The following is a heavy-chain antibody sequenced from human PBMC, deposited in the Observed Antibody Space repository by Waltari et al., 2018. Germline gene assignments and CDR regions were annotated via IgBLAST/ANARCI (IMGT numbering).Heavy chain of an antibody. CDR2: INQSGST. Sequence: QVQLQQWGAGLLKPSETLSLTCAVYGGSFSGYYWSWIRQPPGDGLEWIGEINQSGSTTASPSRKSRVAIAVDTAKNQFSLKLSSVTAADTAVYYCARGWGGTTVTRDYWGQGTLVTVSS. J-gene: IGHJ4*02. CDR1: GGSFSGYY. D-gene: IGHD4-17*01. CDR3: ARGWGGTTVTRDY. V-gene: IGHV4-34*01.